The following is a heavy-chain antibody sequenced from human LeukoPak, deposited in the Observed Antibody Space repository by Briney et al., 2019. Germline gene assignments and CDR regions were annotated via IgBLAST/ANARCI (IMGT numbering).Heavy chain of an antibody. CDR2: INPSGGST. Sequence: GASVKVSCKASGYTFTSYYMHWVRQAPGQGLEWMGIINPSGGSTSYAQKFQGRVTMTRDTSTSTVYMELSSLRSEDTAVYYCAGSQSVFKWELLRGLYGMDVWGQGTTVTVSS. CDR3: AGSQSVFKWELLRGLYGMDV. D-gene: IGHD1-26*01. V-gene: IGHV1-46*01. J-gene: IGHJ6*02. CDR1: GYTFTSYY.